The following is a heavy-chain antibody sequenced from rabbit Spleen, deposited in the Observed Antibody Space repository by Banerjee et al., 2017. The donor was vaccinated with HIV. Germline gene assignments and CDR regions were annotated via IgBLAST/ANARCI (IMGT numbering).Heavy chain of an antibody. CDR2: IDTGSSGFT. J-gene: IGHJ3*01. V-gene: IGHV1S40*01. CDR3: ARDLDGVIGWNFGW. D-gene: IGHD4-1*01. Sequence: QSLEESGGDLVKPGTSLTLTCIASGVSFSGDSYMCWVRQAPGKGLEWIACIDTGSSGFTYFASWAKDRFTISKTSSTTVTLQMTSLTAADTATYFCARDLDGVIGWNFGWWGQGTLVTVS. CDR1: GVSFSGDSY.